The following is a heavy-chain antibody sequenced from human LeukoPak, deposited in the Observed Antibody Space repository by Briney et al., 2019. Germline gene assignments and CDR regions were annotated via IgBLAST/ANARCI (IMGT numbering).Heavy chain of an antibody. Sequence: SETLSLTCTVSGGSISSSSYYWGWIRQPPGKGLEWIGSIYYSGSTYYNPSLKSRVTISVDTSKNQFSLKLSSVTAADTAVYYCARELPDGAVAGGSWFDPWGQGTLVTVSS. CDR2: IYYSGST. J-gene: IGHJ5*02. D-gene: IGHD6-19*01. V-gene: IGHV4-39*07. CDR3: ARELPDGAVAGGSWFDP. CDR1: GGSISSSSYY.